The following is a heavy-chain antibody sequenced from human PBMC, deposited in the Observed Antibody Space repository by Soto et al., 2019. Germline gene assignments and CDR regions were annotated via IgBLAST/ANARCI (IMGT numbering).Heavy chain of an antibody. D-gene: IGHD3-22*01. V-gene: IGHV4-30-2*01. CDR1: GGSISSGGYS. CDR2: IYHSGST. J-gene: IGHJ4*02. CDR3: ASMIERVGCFDY. Sequence: PSETLSLTCAVSGGSISSGGYSWSWIRQPPGKGLEWIGYIYHSGSTYYNPSLKSRVTISVDRSKNQFSLKLSSVTAADTAVYYCASMIERVGCFDYWGQGTLVTVSS.